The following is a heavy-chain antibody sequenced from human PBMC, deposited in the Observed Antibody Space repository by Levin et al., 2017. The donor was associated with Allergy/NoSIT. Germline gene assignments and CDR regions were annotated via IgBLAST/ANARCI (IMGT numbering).Heavy chain of an antibody. CDR3: ARDRADGGDWVGPVHQ. V-gene: IGHV3-48*03. D-gene: IGHD2-21*02. CDR2: ISSGGTTK. Sequence: GGSLRLSCAASGFSFGDSEMNWVRQAPGKGLEWVSFISSGGTTKYYADSVKGRFTISRDNANNLLYLQMDSLRVDDTGVYYCARDRADGGDWVGPVHQWGQGTLVTVSS. CDR1: GFSFGDSE. J-gene: IGHJ4*02.